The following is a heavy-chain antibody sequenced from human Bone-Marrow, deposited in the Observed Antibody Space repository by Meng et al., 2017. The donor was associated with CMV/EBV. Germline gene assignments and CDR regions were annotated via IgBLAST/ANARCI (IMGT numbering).Heavy chain of an antibody. D-gene: IGHD1-7*01. CDR2: IYYSGST. CDR1: GGSISSSSYY. Sequence: SETLSLTCTVSGGSISSSSYYWGWIRQPPGKGLEWIGSIYYSGSTYYNPSLKSRVTISVDTSKNQFSLKLSSVTAADTAVYYCARTYNWNYVLNWFDPWGQETLVTVSS. J-gene: IGHJ5*02. V-gene: IGHV4-39*07. CDR3: ARTYNWNYVLNWFDP.